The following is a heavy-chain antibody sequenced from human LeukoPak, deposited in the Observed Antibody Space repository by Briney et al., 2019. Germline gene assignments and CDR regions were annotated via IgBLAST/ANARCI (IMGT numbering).Heavy chain of an antibody. D-gene: IGHD6-25*01. Sequence: GRSLRLSCAASGFTFSSYAMHWVRQAPGKGLEWVAVISYDGSNKYYADSVKGRFTISRDNSKNTLYLQMNSLRAEDTAVYYCAKSSGWETYYFDYWGQGTLVTVSS. J-gene: IGHJ4*02. CDR2: ISYDGSNK. CDR3: AKSSGWETYYFDY. CDR1: GFTFSSYA. V-gene: IGHV3-30-3*02.